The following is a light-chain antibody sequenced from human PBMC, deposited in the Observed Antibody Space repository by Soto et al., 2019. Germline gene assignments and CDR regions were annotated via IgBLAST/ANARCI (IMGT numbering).Light chain of an antibody. J-gene: IGKJ4*01. CDR3: HQYYSIPLT. V-gene: IGKV4-1*01. Sequence: DIVMTQSPDSLSVSMVERATINCKASRRLLHNSNNENHLAWDQQKPGQPTKLLISWAATRESGVPDRFTGSGSETDFSLTISGLQAEDVAVYYCHQYYSIPLTFGGGTKVEI. CDR2: WAA. CDR1: RRLLHNSNNENH.